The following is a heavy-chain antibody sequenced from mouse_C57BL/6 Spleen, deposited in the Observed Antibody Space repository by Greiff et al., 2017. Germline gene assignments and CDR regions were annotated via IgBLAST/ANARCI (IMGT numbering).Heavy chain of an antibody. CDR3: AGANWDYFDY. J-gene: IGHJ2*01. D-gene: IGHD4-1*01. Sequence: FQLQQSGAELVKPGASVKISCKASGYAFSSYWMTWVKQRPGKGLEWIGQIYPGDGDTNYNGKFKGKATLTADKSSSTAYMQLSSLTYEDSAVYFCAGANWDYFDYWGQGTTLTVSS. V-gene: IGHV1-80*01. CDR1: GYAFSSYW. CDR2: IYPGDGDT.